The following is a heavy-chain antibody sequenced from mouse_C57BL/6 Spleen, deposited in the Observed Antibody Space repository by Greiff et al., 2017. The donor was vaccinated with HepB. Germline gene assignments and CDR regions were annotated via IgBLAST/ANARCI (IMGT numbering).Heavy chain of an antibody. CDR2: ISSGGDYI. V-gene: IGHV5-9-1*02. Sequence: EVKLMESGAGLVKPGGSLKLSCAASGFTFSSYAMSWVRQTPEKRLEWVAYISSGGDYIYYADTVKGRFTISRDNARNTLYLQMSSLKSEDTAMYYCTRVDGYYPDYWGQGTTLTVSS. CDR1: GFTFSSYA. D-gene: IGHD2-3*01. J-gene: IGHJ2*01. CDR3: TRVDGYYPDY.